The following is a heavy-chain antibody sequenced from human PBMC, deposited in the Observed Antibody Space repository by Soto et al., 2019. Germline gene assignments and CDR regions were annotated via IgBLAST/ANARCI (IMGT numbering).Heavy chain of an antibody. V-gene: IGHV4-59*11. Sequence: SETLSLTCTVSGGSMSSHYWTWLRQPPGKGLEWIGYISYSGRTYYNPSLKSRVTISADTSRNQFSLELSSVIAADTAVYYCARADPDASVGYWGQGTLVTVSS. D-gene: IGHD3-16*01. CDR1: GGSMSSHY. CDR3: ARADPDASVGY. CDR2: ISYSGRT. J-gene: IGHJ4*02.